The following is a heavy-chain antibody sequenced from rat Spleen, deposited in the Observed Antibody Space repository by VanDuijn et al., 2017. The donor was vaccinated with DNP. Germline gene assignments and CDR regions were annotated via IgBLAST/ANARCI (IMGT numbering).Heavy chain of an antibody. V-gene: IGHV5-7*01. CDR2: IFYDGSTT. J-gene: IGHJ1*01. Sequence: EVHLVESGGGLVQPGRSLKLSCAASGFTFSDFNMAWVRQAPKKGLEWVATIFYDGSTTYYGDSVKGRFTISRDDAKNTLYLQMDSLRSEDTATYYCTRGGFNYGSPYWYFDFWGPGTMVTVSS. CDR3: TRGGFNYGSPYWYFDF. D-gene: IGHD1-3*01. CDR1: GFTFSDFN.